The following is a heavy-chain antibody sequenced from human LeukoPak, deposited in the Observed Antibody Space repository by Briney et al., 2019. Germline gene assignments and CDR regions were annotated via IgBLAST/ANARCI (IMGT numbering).Heavy chain of an antibody. Sequence: TSETLSLTCTVSGSSISSGYYWGWIRQPPGKGLEWIGSIFHTGNAYYNPSLKSRVTVSVDTSKNQFSLKLSSVTAADTAVYYCARHVWTAQWLLPGYYYGMDVWGQGTTVTVSS. V-gene: IGHV4-38-2*02. CDR2: IFHTGNA. CDR1: GSSISSGYY. D-gene: IGHD3-22*01. J-gene: IGHJ6*02. CDR3: ARHVWTAQWLLPGYYYGMDV.